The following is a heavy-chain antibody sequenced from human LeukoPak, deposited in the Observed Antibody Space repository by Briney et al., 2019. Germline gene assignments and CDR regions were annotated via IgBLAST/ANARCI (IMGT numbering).Heavy chain of an antibody. V-gene: IGHV4-34*01. CDR3: AGVSYYDSSGYYHYFDY. CDR2: INHSGST. CDR1: GESFSGYY. J-gene: IGHJ4*02. Sequence: SETLSLTCADYGESFSGYYWSWIRQPPGKGLEWIGEINHSGSTNYNPSLKSRVTISVDTSKNQFSLKLGSVTAADTAVYYCAGVSYYDSSGYYHYFDYWGQGTLVTVSS. D-gene: IGHD3-22*01.